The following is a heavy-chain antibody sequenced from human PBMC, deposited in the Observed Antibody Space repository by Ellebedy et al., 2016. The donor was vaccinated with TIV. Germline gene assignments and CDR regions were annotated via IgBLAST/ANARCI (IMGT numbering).Heavy chain of an antibody. CDR1: GFTFSSYW. CDR3: ARGPATGPDY. J-gene: IGHJ4*02. Sequence: GESLKISCGASGFTFSSYWMSWVRQAPGKGLEWVANIKEDGSVSFYVDSVKGRCAISRDNAKNSLYLQIGSLRPYDTAVYYCARGPATGPDYWGQGTVVTVSS. CDR2: IKEDGSVS. V-gene: IGHV3-7*03. D-gene: IGHD6-13*01.